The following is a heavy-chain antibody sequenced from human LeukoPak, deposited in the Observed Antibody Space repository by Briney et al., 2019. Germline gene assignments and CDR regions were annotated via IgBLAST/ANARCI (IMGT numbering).Heavy chain of an antibody. V-gene: IGHV3-23*01. D-gene: IGHD1-20*01. CDR2: ISGSGGST. J-gene: IGHJ3*01. CDR1: GFTVNNTY. Sequence: GGSLRLTCVASGFTVNNTYMTWVRQAPGKGLEWVSAISGSGGSTYYADSVKGRFTISRDNSKNTLYLQMNSLRAEDTAVYYCAKGSITGTTPHVWGQGTMVTVSS. CDR3: AKGSITGTTPHV.